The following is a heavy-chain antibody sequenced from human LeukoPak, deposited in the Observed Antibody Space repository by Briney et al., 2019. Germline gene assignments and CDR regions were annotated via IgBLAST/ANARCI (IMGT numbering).Heavy chain of an antibody. J-gene: IGHJ5*02. CDR3: AKDRVSPGFNWFDP. D-gene: IGHD2/OR15-2a*01. CDR1: GVIISSYA. V-gene: IGHV3-23*01. CDR2: INGRGDNT. Sequence: GGSLRLSCAASGVIISSYAMSWVRQAPGKGLEWVSAINGRGDNTYYADLVKGRFTISRDNSKSTVYLQMNSLRTEDTAVYYCAKDRVSPGFNWFDPWGQGTLVTVSS.